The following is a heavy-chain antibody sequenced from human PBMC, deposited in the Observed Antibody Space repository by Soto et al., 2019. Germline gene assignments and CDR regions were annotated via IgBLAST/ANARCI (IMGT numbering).Heavy chain of an antibody. D-gene: IGHD3-22*01. V-gene: IGHV3-30*18. CDR2: ISYDGSNK. CDR1: GFTFSSYG. Sequence: QVQLVESGGGVVQPGRSLRLSCAASGFTFSSYGMHWVRQAPGKGLEWVAVISYDGSNKYYADSVKGRFTISRDNSKNMLYLQMNSLRAEDTAVYYCAKGAAGAMIVVVYLDYWGQGTLVTVSS. CDR3: AKGAAGAMIVVVYLDY. J-gene: IGHJ4*02.